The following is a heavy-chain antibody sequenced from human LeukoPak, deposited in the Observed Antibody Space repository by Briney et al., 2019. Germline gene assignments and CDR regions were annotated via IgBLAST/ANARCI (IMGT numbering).Heavy chain of an antibody. CDR1: GYSFTSYC. Sequence: GESLKFSCKVSGYSFTSYCIGWVRQMRGKGLEWMGIIYPGHSGPTYSPSFQAQVTISVDKSINTAYLQWSSLQASDTAMYYCGMSGDRVPLQDDVFDVWGQGTMVTVST. D-gene: IGHD1-26*01. J-gene: IGHJ3*01. CDR3: GMSGDRVPLQDDVFDV. V-gene: IGHV5-51*01. CDR2: IYPGHSGP.